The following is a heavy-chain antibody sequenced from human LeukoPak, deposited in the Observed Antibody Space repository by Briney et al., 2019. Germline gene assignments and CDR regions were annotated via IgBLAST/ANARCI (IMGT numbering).Heavy chain of an antibody. CDR2: IYYGGTT. J-gene: IGHJ4*02. V-gene: IGHV4-39*01. CDR1: GGSISRSSYW. D-gene: IGHD1-7*01. CDR3: ASRTMGTKSIDY. Sequence: PSETLSLTCTVSGGSISRSSYWWDWIRQPPGKGLEWIGSIYYGGTTYYNPSLKSRVTISVDTSKMQFSLKLSSVTAAGTAVYYCASRTMGTKSIDYWGQGTLVTVSS.